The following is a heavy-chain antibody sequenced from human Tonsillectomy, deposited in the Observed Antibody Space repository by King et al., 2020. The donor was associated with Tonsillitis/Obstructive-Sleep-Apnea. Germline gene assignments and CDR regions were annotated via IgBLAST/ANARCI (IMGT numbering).Heavy chain of an antibody. V-gene: IGHV1-2*04. J-gene: IGHJ4*02. D-gene: IGHD3-10*01. CDR3: ARWGFGESFDY. CDR1: GYTFTGYY. CDR2: INPNSGGT. Sequence: QLVQSGAEVKKPGASVKVSCKASGYTFTGYYMHWVRQAPGQWLEWMGWINPNSGGTQYAQKFQGWVTMTRDTSISTAYMEVSRLRYDDTAVYYCARWGFGESFDYWGQGTLVTVSS.